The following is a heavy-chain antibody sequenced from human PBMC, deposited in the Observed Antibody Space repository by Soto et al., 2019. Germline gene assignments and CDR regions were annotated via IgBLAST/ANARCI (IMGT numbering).Heavy chain of an antibody. CDR3: ARDLGVSTGYYYYGMDV. D-gene: IGHD4-17*01. CDR2: ISAYNGNT. V-gene: IGHV1-18*01. CDR1: GYTFTSYG. J-gene: IGHJ6*02. Sequence: WASVKVSCKASGYTFTSYGISWVRQAPGQGLEWMGWISAYNGNTNYAQKLQGRVTMTTDTSTSTAYMELRSLRSDDTAVYYCARDLGVSTGYYYYGMDVWGQGTTVTVSS.